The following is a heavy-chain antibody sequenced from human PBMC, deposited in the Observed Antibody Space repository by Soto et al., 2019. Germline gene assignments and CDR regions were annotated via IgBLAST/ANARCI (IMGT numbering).Heavy chain of an antibody. CDR3: ARGTTTGGWNWFGP. Sequence: SETLSLTCTVAGGSSGTYNDYWSWIHQPPGKGLEWIGSIYYSGSTYYNPSLKSRVTISVDRSKNQFSLKLSSVTAADTAVYYCARGTTTGGWNWFGPWGQGTLVTVSS. D-gene: IGHD3-16*01. V-gene: IGHV4-39*07. J-gene: IGHJ5*02. CDR2: IYYSGST. CDR1: GGSSGTYNDY.